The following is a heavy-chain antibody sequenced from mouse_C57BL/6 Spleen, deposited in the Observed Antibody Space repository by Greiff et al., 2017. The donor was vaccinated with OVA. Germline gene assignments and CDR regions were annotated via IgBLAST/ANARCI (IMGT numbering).Heavy chain of an antibody. J-gene: IGHJ4*01. Sequence: EVKLMESGEGLVKPGGSLKLSCAASGFTFSSYAMSWVRQTPEKRLEWVAYISSGGDYIYYADTVKGRFTISRDNARNTLYLQMSSLKSEDTAMYYCTRALITTVEGAMDYWGQGTSVTVSS. D-gene: IGHD1-1*01. CDR2: ISSGGDYI. V-gene: IGHV5-9-1*02. CDR3: TRALITTVEGAMDY. CDR1: GFTFSSYA.